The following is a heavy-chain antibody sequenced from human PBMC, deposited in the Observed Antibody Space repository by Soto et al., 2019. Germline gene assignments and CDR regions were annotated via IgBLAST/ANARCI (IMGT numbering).Heavy chain of an antibody. D-gene: IGHD6-13*01. CDR2: ISYDGSNK. Sequence: QVQLVESGGGVVQPGRSLRLSCAASGFTFSSYGMHWVRQAPGKGLEWVAVISYDGSNKYYADSVKGRFTISRDNSKNTLYLQMNSLRAEDTAVYYCAKPAGQQRVPGGYYYYCYMDVWGKGTTVTVSS. CDR3: AKPAGQQRVPGGYYYYCYMDV. CDR1: GFTFSSYG. V-gene: IGHV3-30*18. J-gene: IGHJ6*03.